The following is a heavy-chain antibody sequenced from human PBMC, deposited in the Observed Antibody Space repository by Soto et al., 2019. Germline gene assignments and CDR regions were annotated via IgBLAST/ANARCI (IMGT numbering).Heavy chain of an antibody. D-gene: IGHD2-2*01. CDR2: ISGKNGNT. J-gene: IGHJ6*02. Sequence: QVQLVQSGAEVKKPGASVKVSCKASGYTFISHGISWVRQAPGQGLEWMGWISGKNGNTNYAQKFQGRVTLTTDTSTSTAYWELRSLRSDDTAVYYCARVSSSIVVVPDYGMDVWGQGTTVTVSS. CDR3: ARVSSSIVVVPDYGMDV. V-gene: IGHV1-18*04. CDR1: GYTFISHG.